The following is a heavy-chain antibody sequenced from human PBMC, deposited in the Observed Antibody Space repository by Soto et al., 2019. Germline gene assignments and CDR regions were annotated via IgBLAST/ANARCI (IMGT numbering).Heavy chain of an antibody. V-gene: IGHV3-11*01. Sequence: VQLVESGGGLVKPGGSLRLSCAASGFIFSDYYMALIRQAPGKGLEWVSDISSGGGAKNVADAVRRRFNSSRDNNNNSLYLQMNSLRVEDTALYYCARRLTGRTTGDWFDPWGQGTLVNVSS. CDR3: ARRLTGRTTGDWFDP. J-gene: IGHJ5*02. D-gene: IGHD1-20*01. CDR1: GFIFSDYY. CDR2: ISSGGGAK.